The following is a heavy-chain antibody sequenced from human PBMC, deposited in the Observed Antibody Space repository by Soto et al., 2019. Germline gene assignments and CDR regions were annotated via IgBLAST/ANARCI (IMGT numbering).Heavy chain of an antibody. CDR2: IVVGSGNT. CDR1: GFTFTSSA. CDR3: AAESHYWEDSSSSRGEYWFEP. J-gene: IGHJ5*02. D-gene: IGHD6-6*01. Sequence: SVKVSCKASGFTFTSSAMQWVRQARGQRLEWIGWIVVGSGNTNYAQKFQERVTITRDMSTSTAYMELSSLRSEDTAVYYCAAESHYWEDSSSSRGEYWFEPWGQGTLVTVAS. V-gene: IGHV1-58*02.